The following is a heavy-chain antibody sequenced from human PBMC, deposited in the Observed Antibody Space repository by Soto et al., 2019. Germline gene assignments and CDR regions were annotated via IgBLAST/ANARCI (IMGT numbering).Heavy chain of an antibody. V-gene: IGHV3-7*01. J-gene: IGHJ4*02. Sequence: QLVQSGGGLVQPGGSLRLSCAASGFLVDNFWMTWVRQAPGKGLEWVANIKQDGSETYYVDSVKGRFTISRDNSRDSLYLQMNSLRAEDTAMYYCARDTGATVAGTFDFWGQGTLVTFSS. CDR1: GFLVDNFW. D-gene: IGHD6-19*01. CDR2: IKQDGSET. CDR3: ARDTGATVAGTFDF.